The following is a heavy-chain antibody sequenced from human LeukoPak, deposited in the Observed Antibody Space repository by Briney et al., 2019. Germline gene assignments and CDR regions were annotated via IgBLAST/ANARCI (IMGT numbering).Heavy chain of an antibody. V-gene: IGHV3-7*01. D-gene: IGHD3-10*02. J-gene: IGHJ6*03. CDR3: AKESYVNYYYYYMDV. Sequence: PGGSLRLSCAASGFTFSTSWMTWVRQAPGKGLEWVANINGDGSLNGHVASVKGRFTISRDNAKNTLYLQMNSLRAEDTAVYYCAKESYVNYYYYYMDVWGKGTTVTISS. CDR1: GFTFSTSW. CDR2: INGDGSLN.